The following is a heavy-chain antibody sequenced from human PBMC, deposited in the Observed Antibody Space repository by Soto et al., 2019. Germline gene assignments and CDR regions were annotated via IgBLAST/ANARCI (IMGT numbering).Heavy chain of an antibody. CDR2: INHSGST. CDR1: GGSFSGYY. Sequence: QVQLQQWGAGLLKPSETLSLTCAVYGGSFSGYYWSWIRQPPGKGLEWIGEINHSGSTNYNPSLKSRVTISVDTSKNQFSLKLSSVTAADTAVYYCARARRSGWYGKGAYFDYWGQGTLVTVSS. CDR3: ARARRSGWYGKGAYFDY. V-gene: IGHV4-34*01. J-gene: IGHJ4*02. D-gene: IGHD6-19*01.